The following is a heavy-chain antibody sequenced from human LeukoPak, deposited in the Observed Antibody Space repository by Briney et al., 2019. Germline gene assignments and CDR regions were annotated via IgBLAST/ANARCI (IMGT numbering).Heavy chain of an antibody. D-gene: IGHD3-16*02. J-gene: IGHJ4*02. Sequence: SVKVSCKASGGTFSSYAISWVRQAPGQGLEWMGGIIPIFGTANYAQKFQGRVTITADESTSTAYMELSSLRSEDTAVYYCARSTPTYYDYVWGSYRLDYFDYWGQGTLVTVSS. CDR3: ARSTPTYYDYVWGSYRLDYFDY. CDR1: GGTFSSYA. V-gene: IGHV1-69*01. CDR2: IIPIFGTA.